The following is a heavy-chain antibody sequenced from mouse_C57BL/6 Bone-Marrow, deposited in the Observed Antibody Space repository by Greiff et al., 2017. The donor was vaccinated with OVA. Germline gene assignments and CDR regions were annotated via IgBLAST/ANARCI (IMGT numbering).Heavy chain of an antibody. CDR3: TTEGVGVDGFAY. CDR1: GFNINDYY. Sequence: VQLQQSGAELVRPGASVKLSCTASGFNINDYYMHWVKQRPEQGLEWIGSFDPEDGDTEYAPKFQGKATLTADTSSNTAYLRLSSLESEDAAVDYCTTEGVGVDGFAYWGQGTLVTVSA. J-gene: IGHJ3*01. V-gene: IGHV14-1*01. D-gene: IGHD1-1*01. CDR2: FDPEDGDT.